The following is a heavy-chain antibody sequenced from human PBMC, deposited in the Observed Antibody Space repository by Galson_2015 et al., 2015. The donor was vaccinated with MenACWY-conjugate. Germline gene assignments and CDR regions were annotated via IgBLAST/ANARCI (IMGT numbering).Heavy chain of an antibody. CDR2: IKQDGSDK. CDR3: VRLAEYFQN. J-gene: IGHJ1*01. Sequence: SLRLSCAASGFTFSRYWMSWVRQAPGKGLEWVANIKQDGSDKYYVDSVKGRFTISRDNAKNSLYLQMNSLRADDTAVYYCVRLAEYFQNWGQGTLVTVSS. CDR1: GFTFSRYW. V-gene: IGHV3-7*03.